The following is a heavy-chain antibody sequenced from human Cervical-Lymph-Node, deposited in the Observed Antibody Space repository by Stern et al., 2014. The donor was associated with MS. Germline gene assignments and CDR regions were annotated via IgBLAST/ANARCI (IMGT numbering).Heavy chain of an antibody. J-gene: IGHJ2*01. CDR1: GGSISGGDFY. Sequence: QVQLQESGPGLVKPSQTLSLTCTVSGGSISGGDFYLSLIRQSAGKGLEWIGRVYDGGSTVYNPSLRRRFPMSGDTSKTQFPLRLTSVTAADTAVYYCARDRLYDTVWYQWYFDLWGRGTLVTVSS. V-gene: IGHV4-61*02. CDR2: VYDGGST. CDR3: ARDRLYDTVWYQWYFDL. D-gene: IGHD3-16*01.